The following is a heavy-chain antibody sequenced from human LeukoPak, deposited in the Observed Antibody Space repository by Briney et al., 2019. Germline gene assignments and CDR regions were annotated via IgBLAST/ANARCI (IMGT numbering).Heavy chain of an antibody. J-gene: IGHJ4*02. Sequence: PGGSLRLSCAASGFTFSSYAVSWVRQAPGKGLEWVSAISGSGGSTYYADSVKGRFTISRDNSKNTLYLQMNSLRAEDTAVYYCAKVSYHYYGSGSYVLDYWGQGTLVTVSS. CDR1: GFTFSSYA. CDR3: AKVSYHYYGSGSYVLDY. D-gene: IGHD3-10*01. CDR2: ISGSGGST. V-gene: IGHV3-23*01.